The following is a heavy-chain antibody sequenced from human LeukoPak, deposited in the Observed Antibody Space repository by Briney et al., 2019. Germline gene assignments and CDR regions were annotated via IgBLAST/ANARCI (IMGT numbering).Heavy chain of an antibody. D-gene: IGHD2-15*01. J-gene: IGHJ5*02. CDR1: GYTFTGYY. CDR2: INPNSGGT. V-gene: IGHV1-2*02. Sequence: ASVKVSCKASGYTFTGYYMHWVRQAPGQGLEWMGWINPNSGGTNYAQKFQGRVTMTRDKSISTAYMELSRLRSDDTAVYYCARVPRRGGSNWFDPWGQGTLVTVSS. CDR3: ARVPRRGGSNWFDP.